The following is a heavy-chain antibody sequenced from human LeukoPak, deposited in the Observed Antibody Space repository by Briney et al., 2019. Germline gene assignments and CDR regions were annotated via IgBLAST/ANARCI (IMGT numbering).Heavy chain of an antibody. CDR3: ARGLGSGHDAFDI. Sequence: PSETLSLTCAVYGGSFSGYYWSWIRQPPGKGLEWIGEINHSGSTNYNPSLKSRVTISVDMSKNQFSLKLSSVTAADTAVYYCARGLGSGHDAFDIWGQGTMVTVSS. J-gene: IGHJ3*02. V-gene: IGHV4-34*01. CDR1: GGSFSGYY. CDR2: INHSGST. D-gene: IGHD3-10*01.